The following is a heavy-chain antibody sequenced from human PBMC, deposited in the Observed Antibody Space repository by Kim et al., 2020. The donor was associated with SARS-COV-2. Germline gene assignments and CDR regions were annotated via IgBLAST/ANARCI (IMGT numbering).Heavy chain of an antibody. V-gene: IGHV3-9*01. CDR2: ISWDSGSI. Sequence: GGSLRLSCAASGFTFDDYAMHWVRQAPGKGLEWVSGISWDSGSIGYADSVKGRFTISRDNAKNSLYLQMNSLRAEDTALYYCAKDYYYDSSGYYYFGYFQHWGQGTLVTVSS. D-gene: IGHD3-22*01. CDR3: AKDYYYDSSGYYYFGYFQH. J-gene: IGHJ1*01. CDR1: GFTFDDYA.